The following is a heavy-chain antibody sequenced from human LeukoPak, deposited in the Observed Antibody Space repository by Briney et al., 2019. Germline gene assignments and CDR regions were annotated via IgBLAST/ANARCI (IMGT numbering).Heavy chain of an antibody. CDR1: GFAFSSYW. Sequence: PGGSLRLSCAASGFAFSSYWMSWVRQAPGKGLEWVANIKQDGSGKYYVDSVKGRFTISRDNAKNSLYLQMNSLRAEDTAVYYCARYSGSYYYPPAWDLWGQGTLVTVSS. J-gene: IGHJ4*02. CDR3: ARYSGSYYYPPAWDL. CDR2: IKQDGSGK. D-gene: IGHD1-26*01. V-gene: IGHV3-7*03.